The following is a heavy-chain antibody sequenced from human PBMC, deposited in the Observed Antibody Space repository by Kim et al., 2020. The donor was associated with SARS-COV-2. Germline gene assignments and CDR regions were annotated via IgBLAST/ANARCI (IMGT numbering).Heavy chain of an antibody. CDR2: IYYSGST. CDR3: ARVALGRSKLGPGHFDY. V-gene: IGHV4-61*01. CDR1: GGSVSSGSYY. D-gene: IGHD1-26*01. J-gene: IGHJ4*02. Sequence: SETLSLTCTVSGGSVSSGSYYWSWIRQPPGKGLEWIGYIYYSGSTNYNPSLKSRVTISVDTSTNQFSLKLSSVTAADTAVYYCARVALGRSKLGPGHFDYGGQGTLVTVSA.